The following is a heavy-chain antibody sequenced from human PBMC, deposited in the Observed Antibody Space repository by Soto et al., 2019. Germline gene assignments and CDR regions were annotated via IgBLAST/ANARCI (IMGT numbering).Heavy chain of an antibody. V-gene: IGHV3-30*09. CDR2: ISYDGTNK. CDR1: GFTFSRYS. CDR3: ARDLVYYGTSGPFDS. D-gene: IGHD3-22*01. Sequence: QVQLVESGGGVVQPGRSLRLSCAASGFTFSRYSMHWVRQAPGKGLEWVAVISYDGTNKYYADYEQGRFAISRDNSKNTLSLQMVSLRPEDTAVYYCARDLVYYGTSGPFDSWGQGTLVTVSS. J-gene: IGHJ4*02.